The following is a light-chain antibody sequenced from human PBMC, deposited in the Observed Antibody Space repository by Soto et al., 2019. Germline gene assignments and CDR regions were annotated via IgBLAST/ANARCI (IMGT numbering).Light chain of an antibody. CDR3: QQYDNPPYT. Sequence: DIQMTQSPSSLSASEGDRVTITCQASQDISNYLNWYQQKPGKAPKLLIYDASNLETGVPSRFSGSGSGTDFTFTISSLQPEDIATYYCQQYDNPPYTFGQGTKLEIK. CDR2: DAS. CDR1: QDISNY. V-gene: IGKV1-33*01. J-gene: IGKJ2*01.